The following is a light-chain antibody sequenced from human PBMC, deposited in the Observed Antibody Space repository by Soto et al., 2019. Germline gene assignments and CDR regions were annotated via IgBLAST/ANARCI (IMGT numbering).Light chain of an antibody. CDR1: SSDVGAHNY. Sequence: QSALTQPASVSGSPGQSITISCTGTSSDVGAHNYVSWYQQHPGKAPKLMIYEVSNRPSGVSNRFSGSKSGNTASLTISGLQAEDEADYYCSSYTSTSVVFGGGTQLTVL. V-gene: IGLV2-14*01. CDR2: EVS. CDR3: SSYTSTSVV. J-gene: IGLJ3*02.